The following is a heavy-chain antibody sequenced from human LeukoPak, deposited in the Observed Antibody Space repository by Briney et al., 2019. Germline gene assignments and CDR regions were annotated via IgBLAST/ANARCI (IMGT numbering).Heavy chain of an antibody. Sequence: ASVKVSCKASGYTFTGYYMHWVRQAPGQGLEWMGWINPNSGGTNYAQKFQGRVTMTRDTSISTAYMELSRLRSEDTAVYYCARASSSTSWGYYYYGMDVWGQGTTVTVSS. CDR1: GYTFTGYY. J-gene: IGHJ6*02. CDR3: ARASSSTSWGYYYYGMDV. V-gene: IGHV1-2*02. CDR2: INPNSGGT. D-gene: IGHD2-2*01.